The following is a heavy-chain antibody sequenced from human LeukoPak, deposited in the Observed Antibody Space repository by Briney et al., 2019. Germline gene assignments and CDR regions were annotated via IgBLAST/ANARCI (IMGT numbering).Heavy chain of an antibody. D-gene: IGHD2-15*01. V-gene: IGHV4-39*02. CDR1: GGSIITSNYY. Sequence: PSETLSLTCIVSGGSIITSNYYWGWVRQPPGKGLEWLGVIYYSGNTYYNPSLKSRVAISVDASKNHFSLKLTSVTAGDTALYFCAIGHSILVASKYGAFHLWGPGTMVTVSS. CDR3: AIGHSILVASKYGAFHL. J-gene: IGHJ3*01. CDR2: IYYSGNT.